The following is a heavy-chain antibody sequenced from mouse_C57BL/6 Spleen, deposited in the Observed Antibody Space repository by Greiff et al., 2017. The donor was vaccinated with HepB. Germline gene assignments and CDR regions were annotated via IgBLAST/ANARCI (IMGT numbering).Heavy chain of an antibody. D-gene: IGHD3-2*02. V-gene: IGHV1-82*01. Sequence: QVQLQQSGPELVKPGASVKISCKASGYAFSSSWMNWVKQRPGKGLEWIGRIYPGDGDTNYNGKFKGTATLTADKSSSTAYMQLSSLTSEDSAVYFCAREHSSGPAYWGQGTLVTVSA. J-gene: IGHJ3*01. CDR1: GYAFSSSW. CDR2: IYPGDGDT. CDR3: AREHSSGPAY.